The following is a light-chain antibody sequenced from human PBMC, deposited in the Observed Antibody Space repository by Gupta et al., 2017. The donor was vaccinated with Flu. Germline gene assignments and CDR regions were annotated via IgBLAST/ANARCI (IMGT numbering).Light chain of an antibody. CDR2: KTS. J-gene: IGKJ1*01. V-gene: IGKV1-5*03. Sequence: GDRVTITCRAIQSITGWLAWYQQKPGKAPKLLIYKTSNLESGVPSRFSGSGPGTEFTLTISSLQPDDFATYYCQQYNSYTGTFGQGTKVEIK. CDR3: QQYNSYTGT. CDR1: QSITGW.